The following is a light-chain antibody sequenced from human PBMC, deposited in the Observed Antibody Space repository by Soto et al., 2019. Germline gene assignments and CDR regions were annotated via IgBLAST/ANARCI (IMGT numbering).Light chain of an antibody. CDR2: DAS. J-gene: IGKJ1*01. CDR3: QQRSNWPWT. CDR1: QSVSSY. V-gene: IGKV3-11*01. Sequence: EIVLTQSPATLSLSPGERATLACRASQSVSSYLAWYQQKPGQAPRRLIYDASNRATGIPARFSGSGSGTDFTLTISSLEPEDFAVYYCQQRSNWPWTFGQVTKVEIK.